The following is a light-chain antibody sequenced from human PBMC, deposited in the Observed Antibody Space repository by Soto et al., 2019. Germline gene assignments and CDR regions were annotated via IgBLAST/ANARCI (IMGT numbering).Light chain of an antibody. CDR3: HQYDKLPRT. Sequence: EIVLTQSPGTLSLSPGERATLSCRASQSVRSSYLAWYQQKPGQAPRLLIYGASNRASGIPDRFSGSGSGTDFTLTISRLEPEDFAVYYCHQYDKLPRTFGQGTKVEIK. CDR1: QSVRSSY. J-gene: IGKJ1*01. V-gene: IGKV3-20*01. CDR2: GAS.